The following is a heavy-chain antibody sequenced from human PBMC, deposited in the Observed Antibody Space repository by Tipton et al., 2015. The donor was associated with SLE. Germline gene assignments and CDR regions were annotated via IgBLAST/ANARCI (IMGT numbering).Heavy chain of an antibody. D-gene: IGHD6-6*01. CDR3: ARGGYSSSLYYFDY. CDR1: GGSISTYY. Sequence: TLSLTCTVSGGSISTYYWTWIRQPAGKALEWIGRIYKSGSTTYNPSLKSRVTMSVDTSKNQFSLKLSSVTAADTAVYYCARGGYSSSLYYFDYWGQGTLVTVSS. V-gene: IGHV4-4*07. CDR2: IYKSGST. J-gene: IGHJ4*02.